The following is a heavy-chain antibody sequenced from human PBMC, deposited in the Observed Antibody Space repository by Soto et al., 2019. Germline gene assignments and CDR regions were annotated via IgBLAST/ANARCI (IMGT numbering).Heavy chain of an antibody. CDR1: GFTFSSYA. V-gene: IGHV3-23*01. CDR3: AKTDARTGGYYYYYMDV. J-gene: IGHJ6*03. Sequence: GGSLRLSCAASGFTFSSYAMSWVRQAPGKGLEWVSAISGSGGSTYYADSVKGRFTISRDNSKNTLYLQMNSLRAEDTAVYYCAKTDARTGGYYYYYMDVWGKGTTVTVSS. CDR2: ISGSGGST.